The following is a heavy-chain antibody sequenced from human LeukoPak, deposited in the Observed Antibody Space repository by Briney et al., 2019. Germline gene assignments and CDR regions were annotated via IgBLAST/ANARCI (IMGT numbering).Heavy chain of an antibody. CDR2: ISDSGANT. CDR1: GFTVSSNY. J-gene: IGHJ2*01. Sequence: GGSLRLSCAASGFTVSSNYMSWVRQAPGKGLEWVSTISDSGANTYCADSVRGRFTISRDNSKNTLYLQKNSLRADDTAIYYCAKSMTLQWRGFFDLWGRGAHVTVSS. V-gene: IGHV3-23*01. CDR3: AKSMTLQWRGFFDL. D-gene: IGHD6-19*01.